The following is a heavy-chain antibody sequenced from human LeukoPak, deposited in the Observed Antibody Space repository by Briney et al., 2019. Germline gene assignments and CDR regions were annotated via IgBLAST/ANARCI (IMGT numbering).Heavy chain of an antibody. CDR2: ISSSSSYI. J-gene: IGHJ4*02. CDR1: GFTFSSYG. Sequence: GGSLRLSCAASGFTFSSYGMNWVRQAPGKGLEWVSSISSSSSYIYYADSVKGRFTISRDNAKNSLYLQMNSLRAEDTAVYYCAATVTTAHDADYWGQGTLVTVSS. V-gene: IGHV3-21*01. D-gene: IGHD4-17*01. CDR3: AATVTTAHDADY.